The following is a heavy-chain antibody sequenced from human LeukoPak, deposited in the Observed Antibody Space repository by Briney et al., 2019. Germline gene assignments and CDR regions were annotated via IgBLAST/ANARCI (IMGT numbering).Heavy chain of an antibody. CDR3: AHRPTATSGPSFDY. V-gene: IGHV2-5*02. CDR2: IYRDDDK. D-gene: IGHD4-17*01. Sequence: SGPALVKPTQTLTLTCTFSGFSLSTNGVAVGWIRQPPGKALEWLALIYRDDDKRYSPSLKSRLTITKDTSKNQVVLTLTNMDPVDTATYYCAHRPTATSGPSFDYWGQGTLVTVSS. J-gene: IGHJ4*02. CDR1: GFSLSTNGVA.